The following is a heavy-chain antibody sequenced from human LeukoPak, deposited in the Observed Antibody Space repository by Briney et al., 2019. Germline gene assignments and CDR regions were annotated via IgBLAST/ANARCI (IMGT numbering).Heavy chain of an antibody. D-gene: IGHD4-17*01. J-gene: IGHJ4*02. CDR1: GGSISSYY. CDR3: AGAMTTVTTYVDY. Sequence: SETLSLTCTVSGGSISSYYWSWIRQPPGKGLEWIGYIHYSGSTNYNPSLKSRVTISVDTSKNQFSLKLSSVTAADTAVYYCAGAMTTVTTYVDYWGQGTLVTDSS. V-gene: IGHV4-59*08. CDR2: IHYSGST.